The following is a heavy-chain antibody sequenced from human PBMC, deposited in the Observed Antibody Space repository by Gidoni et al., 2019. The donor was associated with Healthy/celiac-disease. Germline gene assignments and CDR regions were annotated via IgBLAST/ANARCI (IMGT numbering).Heavy chain of an antibody. V-gene: IGHV3-9*01. Sequence: EVQLVESGGGWVQPGRSLRLSCAASGATFDEYAMHWVRQDPGKGLGWVSGISWNSGSIGYADSVKGRFTISRDNAKNSLYLQMNSLRAEDTALYYCAKDRNSGYDLGDAFDIWGQGTMVTVSS. J-gene: IGHJ3*02. D-gene: IGHD5-12*01. CDR3: AKDRNSGYDLGDAFDI. CDR1: GATFDEYA. CDR2: ISWNSGSI.